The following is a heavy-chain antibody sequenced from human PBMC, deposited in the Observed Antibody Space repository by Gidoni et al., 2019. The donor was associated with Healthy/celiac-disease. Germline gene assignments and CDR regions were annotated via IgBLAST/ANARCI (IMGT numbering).Heavy chain of an antibody. Sequence: QVQLVQSGAEVKKPGASVKVSCKASGYTFTSSYMHWVRQAPGQGLEWMGIINPSGGSTSYAQKFQGRVTMTRDTSTSTVYMELSSLRSEDTAVYYCAREIRGARFLEWPPPDYWGQGTLVTVSS. CDR1: GYTFTSSY. D-gene: IGHD3-3*01. V-gene: IGHV1-46*03. J-gene: IGHJ4*02. CDR2: INPSGGST. CDR3: AREIRGARFLEWPPPDY.